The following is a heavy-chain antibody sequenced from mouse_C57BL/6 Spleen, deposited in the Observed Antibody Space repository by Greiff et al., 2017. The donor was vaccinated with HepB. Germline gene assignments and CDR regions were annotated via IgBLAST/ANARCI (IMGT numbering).Heavy chain of an antibody. D-gene: IGHD3-2*02. CDR2: INPNNGGT. CDR1: GYTFTDYY. CDR3: ARDSSGPLDY. Sequence: VQLQQSGPELVKPGASVKISCKASGYTFTDYYMNWVKQSHGKSLEWIGDINPNNGGTSYNQKFKGKATLTVDKSSSTAYMELRSLTSEDSAVYYCARDSSGPLDYWGQGTTLTVSS. J-gene: IGHJ2*01. V-gene: IGHV1-26*01.